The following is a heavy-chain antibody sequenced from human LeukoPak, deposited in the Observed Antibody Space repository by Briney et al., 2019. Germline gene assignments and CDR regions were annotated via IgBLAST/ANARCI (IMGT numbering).Heavy chain of an antibody. V-gene: IGHV1-2*02. D-gene: IGHD6-19*01. Sequence: VASVKVSCKASGHTFTGYYMHWVRQAPGQGLEWMGWINPNSGGTNYAQKFQGRVTMTRDTSISTAYMELSRLRSDDTAVYYCARGSIAVAKRYAFDIWGQGTMVTVSS. CDR1: GHTFTGYY. CDR2: INPNSGGT. CDR3: ARGSIAVAKRYAFDI. J-gene: IGHJ3*02.